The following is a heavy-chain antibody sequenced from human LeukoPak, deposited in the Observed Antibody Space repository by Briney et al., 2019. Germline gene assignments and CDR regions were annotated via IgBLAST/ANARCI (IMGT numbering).Heavy chain of an antibody. V-gene: IGHV4-39*07. Sequence: SETLSLTCTFSGGSISSSSYYWGWIRQPPGKGLKWIGSIYYSGSTYYNPSLKSRVTISVDTSKNQFSLKLSSVTAADTAVYYCASSGSYYGYYFDYWGQGTPVTVSS. CDR1: GGSISSSSYY. J-gene: IGHJ4*02. D-gene: IGHD3-10*01. CDR3: ASSGSYYGYYFDY. CDR2: IYYSGST.